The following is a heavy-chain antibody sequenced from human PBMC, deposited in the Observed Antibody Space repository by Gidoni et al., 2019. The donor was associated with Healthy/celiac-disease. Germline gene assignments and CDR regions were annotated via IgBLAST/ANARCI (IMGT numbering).Heavy chain of an antibody. D-gene: IGHD2-15*01. V-gene: IGHV3-30-3*01. CDR1: GFPFRSCA. CDR3: ARVGYCSGGSCYGGLWY. J-gene: IGHJ4*02. CDR2: ISYDGSSK. Sequence: QVQLVESGGGVVQPGRSLCLSCAAPGFPFRSCAMHWVRQAPGKGLEWVAVISYDGSSKYYADSVKGRFTISRDNSKNTLYLQMNSLRAEDTAVYYCARVGYCSGGSCYGGLWYWGQGTLVTVSS.